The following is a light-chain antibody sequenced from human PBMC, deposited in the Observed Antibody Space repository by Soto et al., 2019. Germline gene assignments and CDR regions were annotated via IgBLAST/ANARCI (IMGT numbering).Light chain of an antibody. CDR1: QSISSW. CDR3: QQYNSYSRT. J-gene: IGKJ1*01. V-gene: IGKV1-5*01. Sequence: DIQITQSPSPLSASVGDRVTITFRASQSISSWLAWYQQKPGKAPKLLIYDASSLESGVPSRFSGSGSGTEFTLTISSLQPDDFATYYCQQYNSYSRTFGQGTKV. CDR2: DAS.